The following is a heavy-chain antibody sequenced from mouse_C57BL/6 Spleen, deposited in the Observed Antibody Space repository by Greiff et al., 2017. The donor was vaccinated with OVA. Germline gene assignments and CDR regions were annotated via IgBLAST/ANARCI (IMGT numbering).Heavy chain of an antibody. CDR3: ARTYRGGAMDY. D-gene: IGHD2-12*01. V-gene: IGHV1-82*01. Sequence: VQLQQSGPELVKPGASVKISCKASGYAFSSSWMNWVKQRPGKGLEWIGRIYPGDGDTNYNGKFKGKATLTADKSSSTAYMQLSSLTSEDSAVYFCARTYRGGAMDYWGQGTSVTVSS. CDR1: GYAFSSSW. J-gene: IGHJ4*01. CDR2: IYPGDGDT.